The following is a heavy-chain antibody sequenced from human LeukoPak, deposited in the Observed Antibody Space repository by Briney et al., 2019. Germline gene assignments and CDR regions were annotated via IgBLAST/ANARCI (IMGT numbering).Heavy chain of an antibody. CDR1: GGSISSYY. V-gene: IGHV4-59*08. J-gene: IGHJ5*02. Sequence: SETLSLTCTVSGGSISSYYWSWIRQPPGKGLEWIGYIYYSGSTNYNPSLKSRVAISVDTSKNQFSLKLSSVTAADTAVYYCARLRGYYDILTGAHRDWWFDPWGQGTLVTVSS. CDR2: IYYSGST. D-gene: IGHD3-9*01. CDR3: ARLRGYYDILTGAHRDWWFDP.